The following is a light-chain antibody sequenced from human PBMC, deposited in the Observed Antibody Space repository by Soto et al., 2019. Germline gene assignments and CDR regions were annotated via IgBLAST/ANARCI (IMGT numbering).Light chain of an antibody. CDR1: QDISNS. J-gene: IGKJ4*01. CDR2: GAS. V-gene: IGKV1-33*01. CDR3: QQYDDLLT. Sequence: DIQMTQSPSSLSASVGDRVTITCQASQDISNSLNWFHQKPGKAPKLLIYGASNLETGVPSRFSGSGSGTDFTFTISSLQAEDIGTYYCQQYDDLLTFGGGTKVEIK.